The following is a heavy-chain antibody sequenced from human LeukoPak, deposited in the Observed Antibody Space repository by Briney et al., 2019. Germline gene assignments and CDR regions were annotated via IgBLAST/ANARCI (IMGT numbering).Heavy chain of an antibody. D-gene: IGHD3-10*01. CDR1: GFTFSSYS. Sequence: GGSLRLSCAASGFTFSSYSMNWVRQAPGKGLEWVSSISSSSSYIYYADSVKGRFTISRDNAKNSLYLQMNSLRAEDTAVYYCARAFTMVRGAPFDYWGQGTLVTVSS. CDR2: ISSSSSYI. J-gene: IGHJ4*02. CDR3: ARAFTMVRGAPFDY. V-gene: IGHV3-21*01.